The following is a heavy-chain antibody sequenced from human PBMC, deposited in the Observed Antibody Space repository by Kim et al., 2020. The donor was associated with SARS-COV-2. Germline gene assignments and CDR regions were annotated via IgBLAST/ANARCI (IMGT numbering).Heavy chain of an antibody. V-gene: IGHV4-59*13. Sequence: SETLSLTFTVSGGSISSYYWSWIRQPPGKGLEWIGYIYYSGSTNYNPSLKSRVTISVDTSKNQFSLKLSSVTAADTAVYYCARDRSYGSGGIDYWGQGTL. D-gene: IGHD3-10*01. J-gene: IGHJ4*02. CDR2: IYYSGST. CDR1: GGSISSYY. CDR3: ARDRSYGSGGIDY.